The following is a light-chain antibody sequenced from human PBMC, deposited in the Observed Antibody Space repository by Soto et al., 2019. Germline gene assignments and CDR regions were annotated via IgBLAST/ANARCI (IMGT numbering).Light chain of an antibody. CDR1: QDIRSH. V-gene: IGKV3-20*01. J-gene: IGKJ1*01. Sequence: ENVLTQSPGTLSLSPGERVTLSCRASQDIRSHLAWYQQKPGQAPRLLIFDASSRATGIPDRFSGSGSGTDFTLSISRLEPEDFAVYYCRQYGTSPRTFGQGTKVDI. CDR2: DAS. CDR3: RQYGTSPRT.